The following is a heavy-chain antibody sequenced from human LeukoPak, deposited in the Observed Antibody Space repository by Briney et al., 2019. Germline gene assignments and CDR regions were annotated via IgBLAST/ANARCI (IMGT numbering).Heavy chain of an antibody. D-gene: IGHD3-22*01. V-gene: IGHV4-38-2*02. CDR3: ARGGGSSGLYNWFDP. CDR1: GYSISSGYY. Sequence: SETLSLACTVSGYSISSGYYWGWIRQPPGKGLEWIGSIYHSGSTYYNPSLESRVTISVDTSKNQFSLKLSSVTAADTAVYYCARGGGSSGLYNWFDPWGQGTLVTVSS. CDR2: IYHSGST. J-gene: IGHJ5*02.